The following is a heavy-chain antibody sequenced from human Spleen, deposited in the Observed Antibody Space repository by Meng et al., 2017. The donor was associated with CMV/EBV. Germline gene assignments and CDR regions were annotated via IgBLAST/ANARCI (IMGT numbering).Heavy chain of an antibody. J-gene: IGHJ6*02. CDR2: IYSGGSNT. CDR1: GFMFRSYA. Sequence: GESLKISCAASGFMFRSYAMSWVRQAPGKGLEWVSVIYSGGSNTYYADSAKGRFTISRDNAKNSLYLQMNSLRADDSAVYYCARDAEVAPAALRTFYYYAMDVWGQGSTVTVSS. V-gene: IGHV3-23*03. CDR3: ARDAEVAPAALRTFYYYAMDV. D-gene: IGHD2-2*02.